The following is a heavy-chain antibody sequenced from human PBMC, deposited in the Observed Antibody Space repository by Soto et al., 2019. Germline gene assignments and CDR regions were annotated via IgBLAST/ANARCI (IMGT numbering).Heavy chain of an antibody. CDR2: ISYDGSNK. D-gene: IGHD1-7*01. Sequence: ESGGGVVQPGRSLRLSCAASGFTFSSYGMHWVRQAPGKGLEWVAVISYDGSNKYYADSVKGRFTISRDNSKNPLYLQMNSLRAEDTAVYYCAKTGTTSYGMDVWGQGTTVTVSS. J-gene: IGHJ6*02. V-gene: IGHV3-30*18. CDR1: GFTFSSYG. CDR3: AKTGTTSYGMDV.